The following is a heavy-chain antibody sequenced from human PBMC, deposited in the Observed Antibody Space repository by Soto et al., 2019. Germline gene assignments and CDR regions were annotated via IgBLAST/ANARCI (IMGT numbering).Heavy chain of an antibody. J-gene: IGHJ4*02. Sequence: EVQLVESGGGLVQPGGSLRLSCAASGFTLSDNWIHWVRRAPGKGLVWVSRINNDGSSVTYADSVKGRFTLSRDNAKNTWFLQMGSLRVEDTAMYYCVRAPEQRPFDYWGQGTLVTVSS. V-gene: IGHV3-74*03. D-gene: IGHD6-25*01. CDR1: GFTLSDNW. CDR3: VRAPEQRPFDY. CDR2: INNDGSSV.